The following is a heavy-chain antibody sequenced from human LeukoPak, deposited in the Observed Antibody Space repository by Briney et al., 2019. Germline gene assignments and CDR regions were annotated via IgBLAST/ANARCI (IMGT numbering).Heavy chain of an antibody. Sequence: GGPLRLSCAASGFTFDDYGMSWVRQAPGKGLEWVSGINWNGGSTGYADSVKGRFTISRDNAKNSLYLQMNSLRAEDTALYYCARGASYSSSWYAPYYYMDVWGKGTTVTVSS. CDR3: ARGASYSSSWYAPYYYMDV. J-gene: IGHJ6*03. CDR2: INWNGGST. CDR1: GFTFDDYG. D-gene: IGHD6-13*01. V-gene: IGHV3-20*04.